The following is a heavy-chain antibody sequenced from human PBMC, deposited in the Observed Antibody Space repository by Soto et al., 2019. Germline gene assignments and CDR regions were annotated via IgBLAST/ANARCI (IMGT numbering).Heavy chain of an antibody. D-gene: IGHD3-16*01. V-gene: IGHV4-39*01. CDR3: AGLGRRINYFDY. CDR2: IYYSGST. Sequence: QLQLQESGPGLVKPSETLSLTCTVSGGSISSSSYYWGWIRQPPGKGLEWIGIIYYSGSTYYNPSLKSRVTISGDTSKNQCSLKLSSVTAADTAVYYCAGLGRRINYFDYWGQGTLVTVSS. CDR1: GGSISSSSYY. J-gene: IGHJ4*02.